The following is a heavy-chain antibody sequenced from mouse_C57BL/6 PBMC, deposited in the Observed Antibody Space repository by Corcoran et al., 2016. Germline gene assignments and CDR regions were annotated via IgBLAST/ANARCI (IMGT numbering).Heavy chain of an antibody. J-gene: IGHJ2*01. CDR3: ARGDTTVVAPYFDY. Sequence: EVQLQQSGPELVKPGASVKIPCKASGYTFTDYNMDWVKQSHGKSLEWIGDINPNNGGTIYNQKFKGKATLTVDKSSSTAYMELRSLTSEDTAVYYCARGDTTVVAPYFDYWGQGTTLTVSS. CDR1: GYTFTDYN. CDR2: INPNNGGT. D-gene: IGHD1-1*01. V-gene: IGHV1-18*01.